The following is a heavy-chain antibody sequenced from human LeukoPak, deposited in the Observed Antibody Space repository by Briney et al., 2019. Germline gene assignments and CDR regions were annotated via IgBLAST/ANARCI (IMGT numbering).Heavy chain of an antibody. D-gene: IGHD1-26*01. CDR1: GGSISSGGYY. V-gene: IGHV4-31*03. CDR3: ARAQRGSYTFDY. J-gene: IGHJ4*02. CDR2: IYYSGST. Sequence: SQTLSLTCTVSGGSISSGGYYWSWIRQHPGKGLEWIGYIYYSGSTYYNPSLKSRVTISVDTSKNQFSLKLSSVTAADTAVCYCARAQRGSYTFDYWGQGTLVTVSS.